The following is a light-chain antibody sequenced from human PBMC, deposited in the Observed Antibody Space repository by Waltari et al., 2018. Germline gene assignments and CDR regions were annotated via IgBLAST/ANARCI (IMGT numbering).Light chain of an antibody. CDR3: CSYGTGSTLF. J-gene: IGLJ7*01. CDR2: DVN. V-gene: IGLV2-18*02. Sequence: QSALTQPPPVSKSPGQSVPLSCTGINSDLDSYPGVSWYQHKSGTAPRLLLYDVNKRPSGVSDRFSGSKSDNTASLTISGLQSEDEADYYCCSYGTGSTLFFGGGTRLTVL. CDR1: NSDLDSYPG.